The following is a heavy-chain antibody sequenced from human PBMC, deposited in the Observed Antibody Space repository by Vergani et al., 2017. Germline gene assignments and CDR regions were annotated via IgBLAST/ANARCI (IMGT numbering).Heavy chain of an antibody. J-gene: IGHJ4*02. V-gene: IGHV3-23*04. Sequence: VQLVESGGGVVQPGRSLRLSCAASGFTFSSYEMNWVRQAPGKGLEWVSAISGSGGSTYYADSVKGRFTISRDNSKNTLYLQMNSLRAEDTAVYYCAKDCRAAAGPEGWGQGTLVTVSS. CDR1: GFTFSSYE. CDR2: ISGSGGST. D-gene: IGHD6-13*01. CDR3: AKDCRAAAGPEG.